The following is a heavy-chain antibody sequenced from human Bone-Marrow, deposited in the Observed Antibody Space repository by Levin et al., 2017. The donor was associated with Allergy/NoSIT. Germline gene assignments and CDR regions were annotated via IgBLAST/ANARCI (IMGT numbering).Heavy chain of an antibody. CDR1: GFTFSSYA. Sequence: PGGSLRLSCAASGFTFSSYAMSWVRQAPGKGLEWVSAISGSGGSTYYADSVKGRFTISRDNSKNTLYLQMNSLRAEDTAVYYCAKDGYSGYDCRTKHKERPPYYFDYWGQGTLVTVSS. CDR3: AKDGYSGYDCRTKHKERPPYYFDY. D-gene: IGHD5-12*01. V-gene: IGHV3-23*01. J-gene: IGHJ4*02. CDR2: ISGSGGST.